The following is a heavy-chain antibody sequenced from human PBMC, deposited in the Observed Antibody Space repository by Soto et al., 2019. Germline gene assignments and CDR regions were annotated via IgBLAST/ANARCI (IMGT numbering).Heavy chain of an antibody. CDR2: IYYSGST. J-gene: IGHJ4*02. Sequence: PSETLSLTCTVSGGSISSYYWSWIRQPPGKGLEWIGYIYYSGSTNYNPSLKSRVTISVETSKNQFSLKLSSVTAADTAVYYCARGETYDYVWGSYRYNYWGQGTLVTVSS. D-gene: IGHD3-16*02. CDR1: GGSISSYY. V-gene: IGHV4-59*01. CDR3: ARGETYDYVWGSYRYNY.